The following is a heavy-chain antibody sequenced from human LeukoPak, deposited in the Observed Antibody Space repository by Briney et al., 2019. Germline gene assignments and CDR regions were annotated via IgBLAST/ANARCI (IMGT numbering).Heavy chain of an antibody. D-gene: IGHD5-18*01. CDR2: ISAYNGNT. CDR3: ARSWIQLWFHSLMVGPNDY. J-gene: IGHJ4*02. CDR1: GSTFTSYG. Sequence: PGGSLRLSCAASGSTFTSYGISWVRQAPGQGLEWMGWISAYNGNTNYAQKLQGRVTMTTDTSTSTAYMELRSLRSDDTAVYYCARSWIQLWFHSLMVGPNDYWGQGTLVTVSS. V-gene: IGHV1-18*01.